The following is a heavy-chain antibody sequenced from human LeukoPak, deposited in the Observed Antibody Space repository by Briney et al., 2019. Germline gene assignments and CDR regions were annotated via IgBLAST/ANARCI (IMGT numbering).Heavy chain of an antibody. Sequence: PSETLSLTCTVSGGSISSYYWSWVRQPAGKGLEWIGRIYTSGSTYYNPSLKSRVTISVDTSKNQFSLKLSSVTAADTAVYYCARDRRLGGYYYYYMDVWGKGTTVTVSS. J-gene: IGHJ6*03. V-gene: IGHV4-4*07. CDR3: ARDRRLGGYYYYYMDV. CDR1: GGSISSYY. D-gene: IGHD3-16*01. CDR2: IYTSGST.